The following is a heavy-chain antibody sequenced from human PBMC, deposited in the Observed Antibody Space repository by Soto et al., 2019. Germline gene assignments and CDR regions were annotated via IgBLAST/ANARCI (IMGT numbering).Heavy chain of an antibody. CDR2: INHSGST. CDR1: GVYSTSHG. J-gene: IGHJ4*02. CDR3: ARAAPRYCSGGSCYSGRAY. Sequence: LVPMSLTCTVAGVYSTSHGGRWILKNPGKGLEWIGEINHSGSTNYNPSLKSRVTISVDTSKNQFSLKLSSVTAADTAVYYCARAAPRYCSGGSCYSGRAYRVQGTPVPVS. V-gene: IGHV4-34*01. D-gene: IGHD2-15*01.